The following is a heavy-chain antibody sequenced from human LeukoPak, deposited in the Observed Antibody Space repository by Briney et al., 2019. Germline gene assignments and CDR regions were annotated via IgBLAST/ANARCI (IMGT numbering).Heavy chain of an antibody. CDR1: GGSSSSYY. CDR2: IYTSGST. J-gene: IGHJ1*01. Sequence: SETLSLXCTVSGGSSSSYYWSWIRPPAGKGLEWIGRIYTSGSTNYNPSLKSRVTMSVDTSKNQFSLKLSSVTAADTAVYYCARDGCSSTSCYTYEYFQHWGQGTLVTVSS. CDR3: ARDGCSSTSCYTYEYFQH. D-gene: IGHD2-2*02. V-gene: IGHV4-4*07.